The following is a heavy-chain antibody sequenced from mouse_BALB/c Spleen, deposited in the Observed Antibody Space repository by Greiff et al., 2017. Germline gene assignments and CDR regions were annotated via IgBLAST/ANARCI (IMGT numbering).Heavy chain of an antibody. CDR2: IYPGSGNT. D-gene: IGHD1-1*01. V-gene: IGHV1-63*01. Sequence: VQLQQSGAELVRPGTSVKISCKASGYAFTNYWLGWVKQRPGHGLEWIGDIYPGSGNTYYNEKFKGKATLTADKSSSTAYMQLSSLTSEDSAVYFCAHYCGSSYGYFDYWGQGTTLTVSS. J-gene: IGHJ2*01. CDR1: GYAFTNYW. CDR3: AHYCGSSYGYFDY.